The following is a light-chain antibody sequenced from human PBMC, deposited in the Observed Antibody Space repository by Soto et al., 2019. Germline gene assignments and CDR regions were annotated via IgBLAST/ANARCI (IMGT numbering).Light chain of an antibody. CDR1: KVGDKY. CDR3: QAWDSSTVV. CDR2: QDS. V-gene: IGLV3-1*01. Sequence: SYELTQPPSVSVSPGQTASITCSGDKVGDKYACWYHQKPGQSPVLLIYQDSKRPSGIPERFSGSNSGNTATLTISGTQAMDEADYYCQAWDSSTVVFGGRTKLTVL. J-gene: IGLJ2*01.